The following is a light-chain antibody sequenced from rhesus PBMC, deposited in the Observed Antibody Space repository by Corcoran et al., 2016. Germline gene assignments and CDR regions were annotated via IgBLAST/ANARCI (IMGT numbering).Light chain of an antibody. Sequence: EIVMTQSPATLALSPGERATLPCRASQSVSSHLAWYQQKPGQSPRLLIYGASNRATGIPDRFSGSGSGTEFTLPISRLATEDGGVFFCLRSSYWWTFGQGTKVEIK. J-gene: IGKJ1*01. CDR3: LRSSYWWT. V-gene: IGKV3-24*04. CDR1: QSVSSH. CDR2: GAS.